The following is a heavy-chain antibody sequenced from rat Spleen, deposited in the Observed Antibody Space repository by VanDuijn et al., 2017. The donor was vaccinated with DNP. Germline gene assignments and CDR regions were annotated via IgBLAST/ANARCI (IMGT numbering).Heavy chain of an antibody. CDR2: IIYDGGRT. V-gene: IGHV5-22*01. J-gene: IGHJ2*01. CDR1: GFTFSDYY. CDR3: ARHVLPLRVWDY. D-gene: IGHD1-4*01. Sequence: EVQLVASGGGLVQPGRSLKLSCAASGFTFSDYYMAWVRQAPTKGLEWVAYIIYDGGRTYYKDSVKGRFTISRDNVKSTLYLQMNSLRSEDMATYYCARHVLPLRVWDYWGQGVMVTVSS.